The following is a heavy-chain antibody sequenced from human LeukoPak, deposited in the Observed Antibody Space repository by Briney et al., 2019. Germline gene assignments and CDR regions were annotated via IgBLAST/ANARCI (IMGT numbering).Heavy chain of an antibody. CDR3: AKSDWFDP. J-gene: IGHJ5*02. CDR1: GFTLSGHW. CDR2: NKYDGSES. Sequence: GGSLRLSCAASGFTLSGHWMHWFRQPPGKGLAWVSRNKYDGSESYYEDSVKGRFTISRDSAKNTLYLQMNSLRVEDTAVYYCAKSDWFDPWGQGTLVTVSS. V-gene: IGHV3-74*01.